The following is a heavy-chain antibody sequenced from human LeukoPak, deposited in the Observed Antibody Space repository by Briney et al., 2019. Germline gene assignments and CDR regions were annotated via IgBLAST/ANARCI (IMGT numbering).Heavy chain of an antibody. CDR2: ISDSGSST. CDR3: AKDRGAYYYDSGAFDI. CDR1: GFTFSSHG. J-gene: IGHJ3*02. V-gene: IGHV3-23*01. D-gene: IGHD3-22*01. Sequence: GGTLRLSCAASGFTFSSHGMSWVRQAPGKGLEWVSGISDSGSSTVYADSVRGRFTISRDNSKNTLYLQMNSLRAEDTAVYYCAKDRGAYYYDSGAFDIWGQGTMVTVSS.